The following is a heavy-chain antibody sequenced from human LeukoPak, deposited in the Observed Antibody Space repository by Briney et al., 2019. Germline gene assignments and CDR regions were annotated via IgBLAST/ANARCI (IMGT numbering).Heavy chain of an antibody. CDR3: ATSYGDYSWYFQH. D-gene: IGHD4-17*01. V-gene: IGHV3-21*01. CDR2: ISSSSSYI. J-gene: IGHJ1*01. CDR1: GFTFSSYS. Sequence: GGSLRLSCAASGFTFSSYSMNWVRQAPGKGLEWVSSISSSSSYIYYADSVKGRFTISRDNAKNSLYLQMNSLRAEDTAVYYCATSYGDYSWYFQHWGQGTLVTVSS.